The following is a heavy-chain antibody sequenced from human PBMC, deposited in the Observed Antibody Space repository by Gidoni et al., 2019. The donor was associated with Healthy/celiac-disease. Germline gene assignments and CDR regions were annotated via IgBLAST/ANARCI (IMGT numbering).Heavy chain of an antibody. CDR1: GYTFTSYA. CDR3: ARDVRYCTNGVCYYYGMGV. Sequence: QVQLVQSGAEVKKPGASVKVSCKASGYTFTSYAMHWVRQAPGQRLEWMGWINAGNGNTKYSQKFQGRVTITRDTSASTAYMELRSLRSEDTAVYYCARDVRYCTNGVCYYYGMGVWGQGTTVTVSS. V-gene: IGHV1-3*01. D-gene: IGHD2-8*01. CDR2: INAGNGNT. J-gene: IGHJ6*02.